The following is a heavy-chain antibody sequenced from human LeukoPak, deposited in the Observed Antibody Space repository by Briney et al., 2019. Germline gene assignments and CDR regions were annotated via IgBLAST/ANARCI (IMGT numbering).Heavy chain of an antibody. CDR2: IYYSGST. CDR3: ARNPRHSSGWFPLDY. J-gene: IGHJ4*02. V-gene: IGHV4-59*08. Sequence: SETLSLTCTVSGGSISSYYWSWIRQPPGKGLEWIGYIYYSGSTNYNPSLKSRVTITVDTSKNQFSLKLSSVTAADTAVYYCARNPRHSSGWFPLDYWGQGTLVTVSS. D-gene: IGHD6-19*01. CDR1: GGSISSYY.